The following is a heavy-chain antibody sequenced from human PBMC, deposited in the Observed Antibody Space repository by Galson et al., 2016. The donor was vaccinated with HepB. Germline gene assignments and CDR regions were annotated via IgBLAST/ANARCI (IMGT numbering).Heavy chain of an antibody. Sequence: SETLSLTCDVSGGSITTTAWWSWVRQSPGKGLECIGEVYHDGSTFYNPSVGSRVTLSVDKAKNQLSLNLRSVTAADTAVYYCARDCTGGTCKPAGYDVFDIWGQGTVVTVSS. CDR3: ARDCTGGTCKPAGYDVFDI. CDR2: VYHDGST. V-gene: IGHV4-4*02. D-gene: IGHD2-15*01. J-gene: IGHJ3*02. CDR1: GGSITTTAW.